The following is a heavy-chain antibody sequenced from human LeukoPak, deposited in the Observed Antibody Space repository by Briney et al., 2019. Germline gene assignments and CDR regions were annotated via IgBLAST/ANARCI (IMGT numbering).Heavy chain of an antibody. CDR1: GGSFSGYY. Sequence: SETLSLTCAVYGGSFSGYYWSWIRQPPGKGLEWIGEINHSGSTNYNPSLKSRVTISVDTSKNQFSLKLSSVTAADTAVYYCAYTRGNMVGYYYYGMDVWGQGTTVTVSS. D-gene: IGHD3-10*01. J-gene: IGHJ6*02. CDR2: INHSGST. V-gene: IGHV4-34*01. CDR3: AYTRGNMVGYYYYGMDV.